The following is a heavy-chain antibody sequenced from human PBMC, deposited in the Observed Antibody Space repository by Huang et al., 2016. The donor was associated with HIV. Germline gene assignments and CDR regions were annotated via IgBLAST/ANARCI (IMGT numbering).Heavy chain of an antibody. CDR1: GFTFNSYA. V-gene: IGHV3-23*01. CDR3: SRDDFWSGYSDYYGLDV. D-gene: IGHD3-3*01. CDR2: ISGRGGNT. J-gene: IGHJ6*02. Sequence: EVQLLESGGGLVQPGGSLRLSCAASGFTFNSYAMSWVRQAPGKGVEWFSAISGRGGNTYYADSVKGRFTISRDNSKNTLFLQMSGLRAEDTAVYYCSRDDFWSGYSDYYGLDVWGQGTTVTVSS.